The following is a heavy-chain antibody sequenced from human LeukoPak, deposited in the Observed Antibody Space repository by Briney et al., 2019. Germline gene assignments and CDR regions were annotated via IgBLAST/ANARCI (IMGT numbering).Heavy chain of an antibody. Sequence: GESLKISWKGSGYSFTSHWIGWVRQMPGKGLEWRGIIYPGDSDIRYSASCQGQVTISAAESSSTAYLQSSRQKASHPAMSYRARRGIVGAAFAYCGQGTLVTVSS. V-gene: IGHV5-51*01. J-gene: IGHJ4*02. CDR1: GYSFTSHW. D-gene: IGHD1-26*01. CDR3: ARRGIVGAAFAY. CDR2: IYPGDSDI.